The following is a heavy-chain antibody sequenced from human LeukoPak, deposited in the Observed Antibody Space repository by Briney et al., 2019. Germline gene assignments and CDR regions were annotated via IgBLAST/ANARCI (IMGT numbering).Heavy chain of an antibody. J-gene: IGHJ4*02. Sequence: ASVKVSCKASGYTFTSYDINWVRQATGQGLEWMGWMNPNSGNTGYAQKFQGRVTMTRNTSISTAYMELSSLRSEDTAVYYCARGFYDSSGCYGYYFDYWGQGTLVTVSS. CDR1: GYTFTSYD. D-gene: IGHD3-22*01. CDR3: ARGFYDSSGCYGYYFDY. V-gene: IGHV1-8*01. CDR2: MNPNSGNT.